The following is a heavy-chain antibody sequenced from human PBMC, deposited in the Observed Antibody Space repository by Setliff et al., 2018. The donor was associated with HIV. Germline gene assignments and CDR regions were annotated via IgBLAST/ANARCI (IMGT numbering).Heavy chain of an antibody. CDR2: INPKSGDT. CDR3: ARGGDYDDVNLFVSAAYY. J-gene: IGHJ4*02. Sequence: GASVKVSCKTSGYTFTTFDINWVRQATGQGLEWMGWINPKSGDTAYAQKFQGRVTMTRDTSVSPAYLERSSLTSEDTAVYYCARGGDYDDVNLFVSAAYYWGQGTLVTVSS. CDR1: GYTFTTFD. D-gene: IGHD3-16*01. V-gene: IGHV1-8*01.